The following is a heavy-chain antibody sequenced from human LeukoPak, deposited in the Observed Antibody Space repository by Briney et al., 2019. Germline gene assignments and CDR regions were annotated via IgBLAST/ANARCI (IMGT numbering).Heavy chain of an antibody. CDR1: GGSISSYY. CDR2: IYHSGST. D-gene: IGHD3-22*01. V-gene: IGHV4-59*12. J-gene: IGHJ4*02. CDR3: ARAGYYYDSSGLFDY. Sequence: SETLSLTCTVSGGSISSYYWSWIRQPPGKGLEWIGYIYHSGSTYYNPSLKSRVTISVDRSKNQFSLKLSSVTAADTAVYYCARAGYYYDSSGLFDYWGQGTLVTVSS.